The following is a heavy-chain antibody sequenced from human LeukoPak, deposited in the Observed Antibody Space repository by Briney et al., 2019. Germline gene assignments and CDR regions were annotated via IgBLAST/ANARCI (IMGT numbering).Heavy chain of an antibody. J-gene: IGHJ6*03. CDR2: IYYSGST. V-gene: IGHV4-59*12. CDR3: ASSTTPSTYYYYNYMDI. D-gene: IGHD4-11*01. CDR1: GGSTSSYY. Sequence: KTSETLSLTCTVSGGSTSSYYWSWIRQPPGKGLEWIGYIYYSGSTNYNPSLKSRVTISVDKSKNQFSLKLSSVTAADTAVYYCASSTTPSTYYYYNYMDIWGKGTTGTVSS.